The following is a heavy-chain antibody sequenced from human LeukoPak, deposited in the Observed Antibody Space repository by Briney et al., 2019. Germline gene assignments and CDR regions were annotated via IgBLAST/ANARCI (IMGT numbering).Heavy chain of an antibody. V-gene: IGHV4-39*07. Sequence: SETLSLTCTVSGGSISSSSYYWGWIRQPPGKGLEWIGSIYYSGSTYYNPSLKSRVIISVDKSKNQFSLKLSSVTAADTAVYYCANYYGSGSYYRYWGQGTLVTVSS. CDR2: IYYSGST. CDR1: GGSISSSSYY. CDR3: ANYYGSGSYYRY. J-gene: IGHJ4*02. D-gene: IGHD3-10*01.